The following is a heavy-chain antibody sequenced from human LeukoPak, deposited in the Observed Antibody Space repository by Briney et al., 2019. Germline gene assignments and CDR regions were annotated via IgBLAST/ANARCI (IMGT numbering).Heavy chain of an antibody. Sequence: GGSLRLSCAASGLTFSTSPMNWVRLAPGNRLEWVSTSGTSGDTYYADSVKGRFTISRDNSKSTLSLQMANLRVEDTAVYYCATTTPGNYPCDYWGQGTLVTVSP. V-gene: IGHV3-23*01. CDR2: SGTSGDT. J-gene: IGHJ4*02. D-gene: IGHD4-11*01. CDR3: ATTTPGNYPCDY. CDR1: GLTFSTSP.